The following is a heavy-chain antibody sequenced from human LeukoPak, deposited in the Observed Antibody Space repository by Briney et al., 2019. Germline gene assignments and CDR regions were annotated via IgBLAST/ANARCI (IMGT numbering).Heavy chain of an antibody. CDR3: AKDQNYDSSGYYYVTYYYGMDV. V-gene: IGHV3-30*18. J-gene: IGHJ6*02. CDR1: GFTFSSYG. CDR2: ISYDGSNK. D-gene: IGHD3-22*01. Sequence: GGSLRLSCAASGFTFSSYGMHWVRQAPGKGLEWVAAISYDGSNKYYADSVKGRFTISRDNSKNTLYLQMNSLRAEDTAVYYCAKDQNYDSSGYYYVTYYYGMDVWGQGTTVTVSS.